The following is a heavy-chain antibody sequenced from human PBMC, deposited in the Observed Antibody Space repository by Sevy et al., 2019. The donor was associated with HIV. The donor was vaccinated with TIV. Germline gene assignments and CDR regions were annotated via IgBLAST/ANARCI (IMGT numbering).Heavy chain of an antibody. J-gene: IGHJ3*02. CDR2: ISGGGTYI. D-gene: IGHD4-17*01. V-gene: IGHV3-21*01. CDR3: ARGTHDYGDYDRDAFDI. CDR1: EFTFSSYS. Sequence: GGSLRLSCATSEFTFSSYSMNWVRQAPGNGLEWVSSISGGGTYIYYADSVKDRFTISRDNAKNSLSLQMNSLRAEDTAVYYCARGTHDYGDYDRDAFDIWGQGTMVTVSS.